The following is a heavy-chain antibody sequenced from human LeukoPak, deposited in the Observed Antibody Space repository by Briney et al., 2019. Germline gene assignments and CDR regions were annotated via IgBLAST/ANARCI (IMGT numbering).Heavy chain of an antibody. CDR3: ARDERPGNYDFWSGYYHTYYYYGIDV. CDR1: GYTFTGYY. J-gene: IGHJ6*02. D-gene: IGHD3-3*01. Sequence: GASVKVSCKASGYTFTGYYMHLVRQAPGQGLEWMGWINPNSGGTNYAQKFQGRVTMARDTSISTAYMELSRLRSVDTAVYYCARDERPGNYDFWSGYYHTYYYYGIDVWGQGTTVTVSS. CDR2: INPNSGGT. V-gene: IGHV1-2*02.